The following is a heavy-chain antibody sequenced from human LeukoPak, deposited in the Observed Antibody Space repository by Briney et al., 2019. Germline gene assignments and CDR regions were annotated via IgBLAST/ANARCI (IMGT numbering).Heavy chain of an antibody. CDR2: INPNNGGP. J-gene: IGHJ4*02. D-gene: IGHD1-14*01. V-gene: IGHV1-2*02. CDR3: ARFLTGTKYYFDY. Sequence: ASVKVSCKASGYTFTDYYIHWVRQAPGQGLEWMGWINPNNGGPIYAQKFQDRVTMTRDTSINTAFMEVSRLTFDDTAVYYCARFLTGTKYYFDYWGQGTLATVSS. CDR1: GYTFTDYY.